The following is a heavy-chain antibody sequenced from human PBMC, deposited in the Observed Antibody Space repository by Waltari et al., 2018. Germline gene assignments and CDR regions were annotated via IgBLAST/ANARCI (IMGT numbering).Heavy chain of an antibody. V-gene: IGHV1-46*01. Sequence: QVQLVQSGAEVKKPGASVTVSCQASGYTFTSYYMHWVRQAPGQGLEWMGKINPGGGSTSYEQKFQGRVTMARDTSTSTVYMELSSLRSEDTAVYYCARDSGSGWYNYWGQGTLVTVSS. D-gene: IGHD6-19*01. J-gene: IGHJ4*02. CDR2: INPGGGST. CDR3: ARDSGSGWYNY. CDR1: GYTFTSYY.